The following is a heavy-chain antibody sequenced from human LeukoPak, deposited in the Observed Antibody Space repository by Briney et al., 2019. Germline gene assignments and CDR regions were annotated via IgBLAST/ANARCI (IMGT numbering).Heavy chain of an antibody. CDR2: INSFGSIR. Sequence: PGGSLRLSCAASGFIFSSCAMSWVRQAPGKGLEWVSYINSFGSIRYYADSVKGRFTISRDNAKNLLYLQMNSLRAEDTAVYYCASDYGDYGLNWGQGTLVTVSS. J-gene: IGHJ4*02. D-gene: IGHD4-17*01. CDR3: ASDYGDYGLN. V-gene: IGHV3-48*04. CDR1: GFIFSSCA.